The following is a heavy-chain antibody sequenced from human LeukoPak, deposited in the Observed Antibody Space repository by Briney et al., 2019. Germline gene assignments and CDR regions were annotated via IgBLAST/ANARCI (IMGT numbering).Heavy chain of an antibody. CDR1: GGSISSSSYY. CDR2: IYYSGST. V-gene: IGHV4-39*01. D-gene: IGHD3-22*01. J-gene: IGHJ6*03. CDR3: ARRTLYDSSGYYYSDPYYYYYYMDV. Sequence: KPSETLSLTCTVSGGSISSSSYYWGWIRQPPGKGLEWIGSIYYSGSTYYNPSLKSRVTISVDTSKNQFSLKLSSVTAADTAVYYCARRTLYDSSGYYYSDPYYYYYYMDVWGKGTTVTISS.